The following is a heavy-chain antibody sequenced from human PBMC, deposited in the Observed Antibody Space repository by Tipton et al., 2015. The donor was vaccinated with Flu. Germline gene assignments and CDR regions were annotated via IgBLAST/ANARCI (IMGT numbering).Heavy chain of an antibody. J-gene: IGHJ4*02. Sequence: SLRPSCAASGFTFSSYGMHWVRQAPGKGLEWVAVIWYDGSNKYYADSVKGRFTISRDNSKNTLYLQMNSLRAEDTAVYYCAKEGAAMVIAFDYWGQGTLVTVSS. CDR3: AKEGAAMVIAFDY. CDR2: IWYDGSNK. V-gene: IGHV3-33*06. D-gene: IGHD5-18*01. CDR1: GFTFSSYG.